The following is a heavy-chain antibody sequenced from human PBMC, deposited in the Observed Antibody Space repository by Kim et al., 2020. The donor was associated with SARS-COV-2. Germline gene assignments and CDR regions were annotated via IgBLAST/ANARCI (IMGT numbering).Heavy chain of an antibody. V-gene: IGHV1-58*02. J-gene: IGHJ4*02. D-gene: IGHD3-10*01. CDR3: AADRYYYGSGSSNPSFDY. Sequence: SVKVSCKASGFTFTSSAMQWVRQARGQRLEWIGWIVVGSGNTNYAQKFQERVTITRDMSTSTAYMELSSLRSEDTAVYYCAADRYYYGSGSSNPSFDYWGQGTLVTVSS. CDR2: IVVGSGNT. CDR1: GFTFTSSA.